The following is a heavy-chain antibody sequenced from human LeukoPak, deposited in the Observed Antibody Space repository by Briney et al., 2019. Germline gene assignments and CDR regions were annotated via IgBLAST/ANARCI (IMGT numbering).Heavy chain of an antibody. J-gene: IGHJ4*02. CDR2: INPDARTT. V-gene: IGHV3-74*01. Sequence: GGSLRLSCAASGFAFSSYWMHWVRRPPGKGLVWVSHINPDARTTTYADSVTGRFTISRDNAQNTLYLQMNSLRAEDTAVYYCARGTALQDYWGQGTLVTVSS. D-gene: IGHD2/OR15-2a*01. CDR3: ARGTALQDY. CDR1: GFAFSSYW.